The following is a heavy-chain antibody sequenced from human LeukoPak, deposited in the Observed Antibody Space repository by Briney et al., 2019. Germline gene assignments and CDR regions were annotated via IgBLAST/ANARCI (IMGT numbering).Heavy chain of an antibody. V-gene: IGHV3-48*01. Sequence: GGSLRLSCAASGFTFSSYSMNWVRQAPGKGLEGVSYISSSSSTIYYADSVKGRFTISRDNAKNSLYLQMNSLRAEDTAVYYCARLGLVGAVSVDDAFDIWGQGTMVTVSS. CDR2: ISSSSSTI. CDR1: GFTFSSYS. CDR3: ARLGLVGAVSVDDAFDI. J-gene: IGHJ3*02. D-gene: IGHD1-26*01.